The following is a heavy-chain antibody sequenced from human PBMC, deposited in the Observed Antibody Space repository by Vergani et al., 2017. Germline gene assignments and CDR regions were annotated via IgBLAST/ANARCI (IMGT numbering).Heavy chain of an antibody. V-gene: IGHV1-69*13. CDR1: GGTFSSYA. Sequence: VQLVQSGAEVKKPGSSVKVSCKASGGTFSSYAISWVRQAPGQGLEWMGRIIPIFGTANYAQKFQGRVTITADESTSTAYMELSSLRSEDTAVYYCARDRGYSSSWYGWFDPWGQGTLVTVSS. CDR3: ARDRGYSSSWYGWFDP. D-gene: IGHD6-13*01. CDR2: IIPIFGTA. J-gene: IGHJ5*02.